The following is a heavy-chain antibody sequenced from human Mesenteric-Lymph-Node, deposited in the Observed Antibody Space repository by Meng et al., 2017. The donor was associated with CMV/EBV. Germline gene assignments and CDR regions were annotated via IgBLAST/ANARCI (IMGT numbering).Heavy chain of an antibody. J-gene: IGHJ6*02. D-gene: IGHD3-3*01. Sequence: GESLKISCAASGFTFSNYAMHWVRQAPGKGLEWVAVRWYDGSSEYYADSVKGRFTVSRDNSKNTLYLQMNSLRADDTAVYYCARAGGTIFGVATSYYGMDVWGQGTTVTVSS. V-gene: IGHV3-33*01. CDR2: RWYDGSSE. CDR3: ARAGGTIFGVATSYYGMDV. CDR1: GFTFSNYA.